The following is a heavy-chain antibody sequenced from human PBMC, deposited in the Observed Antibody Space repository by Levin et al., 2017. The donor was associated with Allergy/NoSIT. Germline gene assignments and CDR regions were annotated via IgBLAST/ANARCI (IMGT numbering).Heavy chain of an antibody. CDR1: GFTFSDHY. D-gene: IGHD3-10*01. V-gene: IGHV3-72*01. CDR3: ARATYGSGSYYLGY. J-gene: IGHJ4*02. Sequence: GGSLRLSCAASGFTFSDHYMDWVRQAPGKGLEWVGRTRNKANSYTTEYAASVKGRFTISRDDSKNSLYLQMNSLKTEDTAVYYCARATYGSGSYYLGYWGQGTLVTVSS. CDR2: TRNKANSYTT.